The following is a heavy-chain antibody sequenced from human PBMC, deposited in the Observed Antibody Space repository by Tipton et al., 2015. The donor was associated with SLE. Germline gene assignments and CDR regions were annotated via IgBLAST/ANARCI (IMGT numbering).Heavy chain of an antibody. CDR3: ARDEYRYDTTGYHLLGHFDF. Sequence: TLSLTCTVSGGSISSSSYYWGWIRQPPGKGLEWIGSIYYSGSTYYNPSLKSRVTMSLDTSKNQFSLNLSSVTAADTAVYYCARDEYRYDTTGYHLLGHFDFWGQGTLVTVSS. V-gene: IGHV4-39*07. CDR2: IYYSGST. J-gene: IGHJ4*02. D-gene: IGHD3-22*01. CDR1: GGSISSSSYY.